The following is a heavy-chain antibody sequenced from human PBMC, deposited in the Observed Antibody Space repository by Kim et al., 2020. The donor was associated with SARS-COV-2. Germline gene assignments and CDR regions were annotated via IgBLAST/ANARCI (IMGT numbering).Heavy chain of an antibody. CDR3: SRAQGYCSRIRFHVSDYF. CDR2: IFTSGKT. J-gene: IGHJ4*01. V-gene: IGHV4-4*07. Sequence: SESLSLTCTASGGSISGSYWNWIRQPAGKGLEWIGRIFTSGKTDYNPSPMSRVTMSVDTSKNQLSLKLSSVTAAEKAVYYCSRAQGYCSRIRFHVSDYF. CDR1: GGSISGSY. D-gene: IGHD2-2*01.